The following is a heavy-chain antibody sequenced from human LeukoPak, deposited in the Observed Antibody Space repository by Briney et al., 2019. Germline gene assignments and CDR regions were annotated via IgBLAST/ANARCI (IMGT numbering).Heavy chain of an antibody. J-gene: IGHJ4*02. D-gene: IGHD6-19*01. Sequence: ASVKVSCKASGYTFTSYAMHWVRQAPGQRLEWMGWINAGNGNTKYSQKLQGRVTITRDTSASTAYMELSSLRSEDTAVYYCARDKGPPRRVAGHFDYWGQGTLVTVSS. V-gene: IGHV1-3*01. CDR2: INAGNGNT. CDR3: ARDKGPPRRVAGHFDY. CDR1: GYTFTSYA.